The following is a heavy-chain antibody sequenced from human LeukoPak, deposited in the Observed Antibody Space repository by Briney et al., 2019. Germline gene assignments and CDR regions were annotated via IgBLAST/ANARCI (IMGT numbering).Heavy chain of an antibody. CDR1: GYTFTTYY. CDR3: ARDPRGDGYNPDY. CDR2: INPSGGST. D-gene: IGHD5-24*01. J-gene: IGHJ4*02. Sequence: APVKVSCKASGYTFTTYYIHWVRQAPGQGLEWMGIINPSGGSTTYAQAFQGRVTMTRDTSTSTVYMELRSLRSEDTAVYYCARDPRGDGYNPDYWGQGTLVTVSS. V-gene: IGHV1-46*01.